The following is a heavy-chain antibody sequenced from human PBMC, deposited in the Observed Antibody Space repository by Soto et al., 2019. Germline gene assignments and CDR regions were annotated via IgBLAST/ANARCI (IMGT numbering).Heavy chain of an antibody. J-gene: IGHJ6*03. CDR3: ARDYDYIWGSYRMAYYMDV. D-gene: IGHD3-16*02. CDR1: GYTFTIYY. CDR2: INPSGGST. Sequence: ASVKVSCKASGYTFTIYYMHWVRQAPGQGLEWMGIINPSGGSTSYAQRFQGRVTMTRDMSTSTVYMELSSLRSEDTAVYYCARDYDYIWGSYRMAYYMDVWGKGTTVTVSS. V-gene: IGHV1-46*03.